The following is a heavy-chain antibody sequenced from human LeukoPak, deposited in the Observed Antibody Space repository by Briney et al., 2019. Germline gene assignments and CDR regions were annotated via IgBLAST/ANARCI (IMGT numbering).Heavy chain of an antibody. CDR1: GGSFSGYY. CDR3: ARVWDCGGDCYSYFDY. J-gene: IGHJ4*02. CDR2: INHSGST. Sequence: SETLSLTCAVYGGSFSGYYWSWIRQPPGKGLEWIGEINHSGSTNYNPSLKSRVTISVDTSKNQFSLELSSVTAADTAVYYCARVWDCGGDCYSYFDYWGQGTLVTVSS. D-gene: IGHD2-21*01. V-gene: IGHV4-34*01.